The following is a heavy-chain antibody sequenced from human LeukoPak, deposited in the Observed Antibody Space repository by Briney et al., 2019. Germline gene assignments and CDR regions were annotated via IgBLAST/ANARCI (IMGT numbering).Heavy chain of an antibody. D-gene: IGHD3-10*02. Sequence: SETLSLTCTVSGGSISSSSNCWGWIRQPPGKGLEWIGSIYYSGTTYYNPSLRSRVTISVDTPKNQFSLKLTSVTAADTAVYYCARRARIMLGFDYWGQGILVTVSS. V-gene: IGHV4-39*01. J-gene: IGHJ4*02. CDR2: IYYSGTT. CDR3: ARRARIMLGFDY. CDR1: GGSISSSSNC.